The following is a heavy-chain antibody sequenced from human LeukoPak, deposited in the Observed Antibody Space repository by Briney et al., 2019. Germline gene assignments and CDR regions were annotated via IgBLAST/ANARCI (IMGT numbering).Heavy chain of an antibody. CDR3: AARGAVAGSHRGYYYYGMDV. J-gene: IGHJ6*02. D-gene: IGHD6-19*01. V-gene: IGHV4-34*01. Sequence: SETLSLTCAVYGGSFSGYYWSWIRQPPGKGLEWIGEINHSGSTNYNPSLKSRVTISVDTSKNQFSLKLSSVTAADTAVYYCAARGAVAGSHRGYYYYGMDVWGQGTTVTVSS. CDR1: GGSFSGYY. CDR2: INHSGST.